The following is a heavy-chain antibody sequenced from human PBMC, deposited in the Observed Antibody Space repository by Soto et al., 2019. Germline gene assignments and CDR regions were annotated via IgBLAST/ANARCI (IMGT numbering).Heavy chain of an antibody. V-gene: IGHV3-15*07. J-gene: IGHJ4*01. CDR3: TTYSCIGIVIIRFDY. CDR1: GFTFSNAW. CDR2: IKSKTDGGTT. Sequence: GGSLRLSCAASGFTFSNAWINWVRQAPWKGLEWVGRIKSKTDGGTTDFAAPVKGRFAISRDDSKNMVYLQMNSLKTEDTAVYYCTTYSCIGIVIIRFDYCGHGTLVTVSS. D-gene: IGHD3-16*02.